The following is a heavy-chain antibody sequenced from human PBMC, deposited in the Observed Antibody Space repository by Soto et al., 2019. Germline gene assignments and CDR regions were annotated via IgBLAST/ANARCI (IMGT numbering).Heavy chain of an antibody. D-gene: IGHD2-21*02. CDR2: ISAYNGNT. V-gene: IGHV1-18*04. CDR3: ARAGFHCGGDCYTFDY. J-gene: IGHJ4*02. Sequence: ASGKVSCKASGYTFTSYGISWVRQAPGQGLEWMGWISAYNGNTNYAQKLQGRVTMTTDTSTSTAYMELRSLRSDDTAVYYCARAGFHCGGDCYTFDYWGQGTLVPVSS. CDR1: GYTFTSYG.